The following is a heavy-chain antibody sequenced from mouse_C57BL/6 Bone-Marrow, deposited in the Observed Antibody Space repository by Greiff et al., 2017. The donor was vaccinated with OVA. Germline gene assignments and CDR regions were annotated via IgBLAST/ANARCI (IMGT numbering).Heavy chain of an antibody. Sequence: VQLQQSGPELVKPGASVKMSCKASGYTFIDYNMHWVKQSHGKSLEWIGYINPNNGGTSYNQKFKGKATLTVNKSSSTAYMELRSLTSEDSAVYYCAIPRPYYFDYWGQGTTLTVSS. D-gene: IGHD2-10*02. V-gene: IGHV1-22*01. CDR3: AIPRPYYFDY. J-gene: IGHJ2*01. CDR2: INPNNGGT. CDR1: GYTFIDYN.